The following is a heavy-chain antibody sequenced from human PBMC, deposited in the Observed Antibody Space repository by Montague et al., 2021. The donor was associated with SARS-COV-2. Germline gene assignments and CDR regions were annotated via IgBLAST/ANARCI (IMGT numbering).Heavy chain of an antibody. J-gene: IGHJ5*02. CDR2: IYYSGST. Sequence: SETLSLTCTVSGGSISSYYWSWIRQPPGKGLEWIGYIYYSGSTNYNPSLKSRVTISVDTSKNQFSLKLSAVTAADTAVYYCSRGGDMNGFDPWGQGTLVTVSS. CDR3: SRGGDMNGFDP. D-gene: IGHD2-21*01. V-gene: IGHV4-59*01. CDR1: GGSISSYY.